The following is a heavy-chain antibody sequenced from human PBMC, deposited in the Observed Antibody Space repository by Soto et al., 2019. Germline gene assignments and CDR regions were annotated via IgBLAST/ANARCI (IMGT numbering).Heavy chain of an antibody. Sequence: EVQLVESGGGLVQPGGSLRLSCAASGFTFSSYSMNWVRQAPGKGLEWVSYISSSSSTIYYADSVKGRFTISRDNAKNSLYLQMNSLRAEDTAVYYCARDLRSRAGYFDLWGRGTLVTVSS. CDR1: GFTFSSYS. CDR2: ISSSSSTI. V-gene: IGHV3-48*01. CDR3: ARDLRSRAGYFDL. J-gene: IGHJ2*01. D-gene: IGHD4-17*01.